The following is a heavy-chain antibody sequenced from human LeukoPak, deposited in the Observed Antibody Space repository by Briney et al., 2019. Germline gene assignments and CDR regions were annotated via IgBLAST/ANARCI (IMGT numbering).Heavy chain of an antibody. CDR2: IYYSGST. CDR3: ARLYEGRHFDY. V-gene: IGHV4-39*01. CDR1: GGSISSGSYY. J-gene: IGHJ4*02. Sequence: PSQTLSLTCTVSGGSISSGSYYWGWIRQPPGKGLEWIGSIYYSGSTYYNPSLKSRVTISVDTSKNQFSLKLSSVTAADTAVYYCARLYEGRHFDYWGQGTLVTVSS. D-gene: IGHD2/OR15-2a*01.